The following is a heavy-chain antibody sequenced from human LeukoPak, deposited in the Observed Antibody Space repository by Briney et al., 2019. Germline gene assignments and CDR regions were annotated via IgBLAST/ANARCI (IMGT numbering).Heavy chain of an antibody. CDR2: INPNSGGT. CDR3: ARSGYSYGYSYYYYMDV. D-gene: IGHD5-18*01. J-gene: IGHJ6*03. Sequence: ASVKVSCKASGYTFTGYYMHWVRQAPGQGLEWMGRINPNSGGTNYAQKFQGRVTMTRDTSISTAYMELSRLRSDDTAVYYCARSGYSYGYSYYYYMDVWGKGTTVTVSS. CDR1: GYTFTGYY. V-gene: IGHV1-2*06.